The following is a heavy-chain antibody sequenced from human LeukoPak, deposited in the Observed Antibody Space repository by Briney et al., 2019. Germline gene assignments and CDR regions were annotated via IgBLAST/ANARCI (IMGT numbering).Heavy chain of an antibody. CDR3: ARIGVDTPRNNWFDP. Sequence: LSLTCTVSGGSISSRTYYWGWIRQAPGKGLEWVSYISSSSSYIKYADSVKGRFTISRDNAKNSLYLQMNSLRAEDTAVYYCARIGVDTPRNNWFDPWGQGTLVTVSS. V-gene: IGHV3-11*03. CDR1: GGSISSRTYY. J-gene: IGHJ5*02. CDR2: ISSSSSYI. D-gene: IGHD2-2*02.